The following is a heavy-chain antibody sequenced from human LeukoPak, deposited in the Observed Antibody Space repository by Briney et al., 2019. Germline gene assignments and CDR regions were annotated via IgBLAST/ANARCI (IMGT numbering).Heavy chain of an antibody. CDR3: ARETRWLQNNDAFDI. Sequence: PSETLSLTCTVSGGSISSGSYYWSWIRQPAGKGLEWIGRIYTSGSTNYNPSLKSRVTISVDTSKNQFSLKLSSVTAADTAVYYCARETRWLQNNDAFDIWGQGTMVTVS. D-gene: IGHD5-24*01. CDR1: GGSISSGSYY. CDR2: IYTSGST. V-gene: IGHV4-61*02. J-gene: IGHJ3*02.